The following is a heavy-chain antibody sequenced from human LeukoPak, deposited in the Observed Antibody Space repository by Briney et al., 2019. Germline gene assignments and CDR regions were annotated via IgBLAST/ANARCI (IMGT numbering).Heavy chain of an antibody. J-gene: IGHJ6*03. CDR1: GGSISSSSYY. CDR2: IYYSGST. Sequence: PSETLSLTCTVSGGSISSSSYYWGWIRQPPGKGLEWIGSIYYSGSTYYNPSLKSRVTISVDTSKNQFSLKLSSVTAADTAVYYCAREVHYYYYMDVWGKGTTVTVSS. D-gene: IGHD3-10*01. V-gene: IGHV4-39*07. CDR3: AREVHYYYYMDV.